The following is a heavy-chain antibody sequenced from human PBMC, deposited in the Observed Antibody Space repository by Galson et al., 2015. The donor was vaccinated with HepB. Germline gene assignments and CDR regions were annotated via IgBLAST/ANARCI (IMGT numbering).Heavy chain of an antibody. D-gene: IGHD3-10*01. V-gene: IGHV3-23*01. Sequence: SLRLSCAASGFTFSSYGMNWVRQAPGKGPEWVSGISGSGDITYYADSVKGRFTISRDNSKNTLYLQMNSLRAEDTALYYCAKRSWRFGELLSADAFDIWGQGTMVTVSS. CDR3: AKRSWRFGELLSADAFDI. CDR2: ISGSGDIT. J-gene: IGHJ3*02. CDR1: GFTFSSYG.